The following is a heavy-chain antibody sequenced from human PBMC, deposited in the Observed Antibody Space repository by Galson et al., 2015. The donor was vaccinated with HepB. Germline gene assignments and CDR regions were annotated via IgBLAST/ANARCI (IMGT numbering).Heavy chain of an antibody. D-gene: IGHD1-26*01. J-gene: IGHJ6*02. CDR2: INPSGGST. CDR3: ARAMGATTTDYYYGMDV. V-gene: IGHV1-46*01. Sequence: SVKVSCKASGYTFTSYYMHWVRQAPGQGLEWMGIINPSGGSTSYAQKFQGRVTMTRDTSTSTVYMELSSLRSEDTAVYYCARAMGATTTDYYYGMDVWGQGTTVTVSS. CDR1: GYTFTSYY.